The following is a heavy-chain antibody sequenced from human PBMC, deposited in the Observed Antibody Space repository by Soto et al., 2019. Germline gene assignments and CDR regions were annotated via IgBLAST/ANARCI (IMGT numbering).Heavy chain of an antibody. Sequence: GGSLRLACSAYGVTFSNYAMSWVRQVPGKGLEWVSGITGNGAATYYADSVKGRFTISRDNSKNTLYMQMNNLRAEDTAVYYCTKDYRGSNVMFEYWGQGTLVPVSS. CDR1: GVTFSNYA. D-gene: IGHD3-10*01. CDR2: ITGNGAAT. CDR3: TKDYRGSNVMFEY. J-gene: IGHJ4*02. V-gene: IGHV3-23*01.